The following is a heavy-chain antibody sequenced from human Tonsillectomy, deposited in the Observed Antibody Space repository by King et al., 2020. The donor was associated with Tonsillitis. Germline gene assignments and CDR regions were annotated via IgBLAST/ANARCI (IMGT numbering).Heavy chain of an antibody. D-gene: IGHD2-2*01. Sequence: QLVQSGAEVKKPGASVKVSCKTSGYTFTSYGIIWVRQAPGQGLDWMGWISTYNGNTNYAQRLQGRSTMTTDTSTSTAYMELRSLRSDDTAVYYCARVGDIVVVPAAINWGQGTLVTVSS. J-gene: IGHJ4*02. CDR2: ISTYNGNT. CDR3: ARVGDIVVVPAAIN. CDR1: GYTFTSYG. V-gene: IGHV1-18*01.